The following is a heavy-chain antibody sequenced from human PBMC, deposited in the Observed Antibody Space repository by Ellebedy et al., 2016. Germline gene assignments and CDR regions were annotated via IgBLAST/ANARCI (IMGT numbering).Heavy chain of an antibody. CDR3: VRRKGLDV. CDR1: GFTFSNYD. J-gene: IGHJ6*02. V-gene: IGHV3-48*04. CDR2: ITRSSTSI. Sequence: GESLKISXAASGFTFSNYDMNWVRQAPGKGLEWVSCITRSSTSIYYTDSVKGRFTISRDNAKNSLYLQMNSLRGEDTAVYYCVRRKGLDVWGQGTTVTVSS.